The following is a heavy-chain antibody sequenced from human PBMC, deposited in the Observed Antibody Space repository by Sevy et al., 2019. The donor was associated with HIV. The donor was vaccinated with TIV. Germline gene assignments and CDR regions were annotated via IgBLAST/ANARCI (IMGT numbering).Heavy chain of an antibody. CDR3: ARESYDFWTGPVDYDYGMDV. CDR1: GYTFSDSGYY. Sequence: ASVKVSCKASGYTFSDSGYYVHWVRQAPGQGLEWMGWINPKSGATNYAQKFQGRVTMTRDTSVSTANMELNRLTSDDTAAYYCARESYDFWTGPVDYDYGMDVWGQGTTVTVSS. J-gene: IGHJ6*02. CDR2: INPKSGAT. V-gene: IGHV1-2*02. D-gene: IGHD3-3*01.